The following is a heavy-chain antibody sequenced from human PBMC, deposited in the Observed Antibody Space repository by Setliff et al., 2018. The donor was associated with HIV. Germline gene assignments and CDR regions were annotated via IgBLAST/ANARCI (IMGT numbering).Heavy chain of an antibody. CDR1: GGSISTYY. Sequence: SETLSLTCTVSGGSISTYYWSWIRQPPGKGLEWIGEINHSGSTNYNPSLKSRVTISVDTSKNQFSLKVSSVTAADTAVYYCARERSLITNRRYFDSWGQGTLVTVSS. V-gene: IGHV4-34*01. D-gene: IGHD1-1*01. J-gene: IGHJ4*02. CDR3: ARERSLITNRRYFDS. CDR2: INHSGST.